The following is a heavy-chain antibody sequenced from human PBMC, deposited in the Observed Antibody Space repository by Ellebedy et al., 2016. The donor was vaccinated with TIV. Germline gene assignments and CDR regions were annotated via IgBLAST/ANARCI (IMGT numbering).Heavy chain of an antibody. CDR1: GGSISSYY. CDR3: ARDQGDYGFDY. J-gene: IGHJ4*02. V-gene: IGHV4-59*01. Sequence: MPSETLSLTCAVSGGSISSYYWSWIRQHPGKGLEWIGCMFYSGSANYNPSLKSRVTISVDTSKNQFSLKVSSLTAADTAVYYCARDQGDYGFDYWGQGNLVTVSS. CDR2: MFYSGSA. D-gene: IGHD4-17*01.